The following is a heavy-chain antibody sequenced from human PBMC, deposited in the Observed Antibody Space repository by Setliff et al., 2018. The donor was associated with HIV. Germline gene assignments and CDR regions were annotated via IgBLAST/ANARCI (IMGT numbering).Heavy chain of an antibody. J-gene: IGHJ6*03. Sequence: ASVKVSCRASAYTFTTYDINWVRQATGQGLEWMGWMDPNSGDTAYAQKFQGRVNMTRDTSISTAYLELSSLISEDTAVYYCVRGPSSGWPAYYYYMDVWGKGTTVTVSS. D-gene: IGHD6-19*01. V-gene: IGHV1-8*01. CDR1: AYTFTTYD. CDR3: VRGPSSGWPAYYYYMDV. CDR2: MDPNSGDT.